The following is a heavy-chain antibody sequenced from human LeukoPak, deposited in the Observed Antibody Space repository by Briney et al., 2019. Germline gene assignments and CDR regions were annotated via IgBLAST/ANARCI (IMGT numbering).Heavy chain of an antibody. D-gene: IGHD4-17*01. Sequence: ASVKVSCKASGYTFTNYGISWVRQAPGQGLEWMGWISAYNGNTNYAQELQGRVTMTTDTSTSTAYMELRSLRSDDTAVYYSARDRDYGDYNTQDLFVYWGQGTLVTVSS. V-gene: IGHV1-18*01. J-gene: IGHJ4*02. CDR2: ISAYNGNT. CDR3: ARDRDYGDYNTQDLFVY. CDR1: GYTFTNYG.